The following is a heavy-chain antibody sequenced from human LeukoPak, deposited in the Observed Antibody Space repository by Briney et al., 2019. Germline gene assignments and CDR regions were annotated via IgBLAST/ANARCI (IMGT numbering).Heavy chain of an antibody. J-gene: IGHJ4*02. V-gene: IGHV3-30*03. CDR3: SAGLRGYFDY. D-gene: IGHD2-21*02. CDR2: ISYDGSNK. Sequence: GRSLRLSCAASGFIFSTYGMQWVRQAPGKGLEWVAVISYDGSNKHYTDSVKGRFTISRDNSKNALYLQMNSLRAEDTAVYYCSAGLRGYFDYWGQGTLVTVSS. CDR1: GFIFSTYG.